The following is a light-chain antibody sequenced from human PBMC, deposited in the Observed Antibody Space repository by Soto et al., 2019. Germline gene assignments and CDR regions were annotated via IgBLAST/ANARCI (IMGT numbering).Light chain of an antibody. J-gene: IGKJ1*01. CDR1: QSVSSSF. CDR3: KQYDSPPWT. V-gene: IGKV3-20*01. CDR2: GAS. Sequence: ESVLTQSPGTLSLSPGERATLSCRASQSVSSSFLAWYQLKPGQAPRLLIYGASSRATGIPDRFSGSGSGTIFTLITSSLEPEDFAMYSCKQYDSPPWTFGQGTKVEIK.